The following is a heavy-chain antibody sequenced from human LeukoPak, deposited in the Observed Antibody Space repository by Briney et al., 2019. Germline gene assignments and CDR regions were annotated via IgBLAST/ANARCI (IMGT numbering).Heavy chain of an antibody. V-gene: IGHV1-69*04. CDR2: IIPILGIA. D-gene: IGHD3-10*01. CDR3: ATDRVEYGSGSNFDY. J-gene: IGHJ4*02. CDR1: GGTFSSYA. Sequence: SVKVSCKASGGTFSSYAISWVRQAPGQGLEWMGRIIPILGIANYAQKFQGRVTITADKSTSTAYMELSSLRSEDTAVYYCATDRVEYGSGSNFDYWGQGTLVTVSS.